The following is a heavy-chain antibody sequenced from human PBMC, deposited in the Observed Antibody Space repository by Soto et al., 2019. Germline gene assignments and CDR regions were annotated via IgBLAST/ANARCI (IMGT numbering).Heavy chain of an antibody. D-gene: IGHD2-21*01. CDR1: GGSFSDWY. Sequence: PSETLSLTCAVYGGSFSDWYWSWIRQPPGKGLEWIGEINNLGRTNYNPSLKSRVAMSVDTSKNQFSLTLNSVTAADTATYYCARGGISHWAYFYYMDVWDRGTTVTVSS. CDR3: ARGGISHWAYFYYMDV. CDR2: INNLGRT. V-gene: IGHV4-34*01. J-gene: IGHJ6*03.